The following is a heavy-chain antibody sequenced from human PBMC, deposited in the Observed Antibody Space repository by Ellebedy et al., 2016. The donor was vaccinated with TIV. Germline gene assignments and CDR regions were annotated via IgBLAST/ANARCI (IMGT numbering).Heavy chain of an antibody. CDR2: INHSGST. CDR1: GGSFSGYY. Sequence: SETLSLXCAVYGGSFSGYYWSWIRQPPGKGLEWIGEINHSGSTNYNPSLKSRVTISVDTSKNQFSLKLSSVTAADTAVYYCARGGMVRADYWGQGTLVTVSS. V-gene: IGHV4-34*01. CDR3: ARGGMVRADY. D-gene: IGHD3-10*01. J-gene: IGHJ4*02.